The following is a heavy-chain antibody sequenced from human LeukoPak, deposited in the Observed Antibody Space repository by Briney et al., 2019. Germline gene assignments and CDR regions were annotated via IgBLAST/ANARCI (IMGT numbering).Heavy chain of an antibody. Sequence: PSETLSLTCTVSGRSIISSSSYWGWIRQPPGKGLEWIGSISYGGNTFYNPSLKSRVTISLDTSRSQFSLKLDSVTATDTAVYYCARLPTGYPNWFDPWGQGTLVTVSS. J-gene: IGHJ5*02. V-gene: IGHV4-39*01. CDR3: ARLPTGYPNWFDP. D-gene: IGHD3-9*01. CDR1: GRSIISSSSY. CDR2: ISYGGNT.